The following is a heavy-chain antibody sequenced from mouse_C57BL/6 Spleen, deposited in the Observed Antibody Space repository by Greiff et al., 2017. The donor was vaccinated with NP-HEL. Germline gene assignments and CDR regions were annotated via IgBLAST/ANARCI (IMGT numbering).Heavy chain of an antibody. D-gene: IGHD1-1*01. V-gene: IGHV1-19*01. J-gene: IGHJ3*01. CDR1: GYTFTDYY. CDR3: ARENYGSSPGGFAY. Sequence: VQLQQSGPVLVKPGASVKMSCKASGYTFTDYYMNWVKQSHGKSLEWIGVINPYNGGTSYNQKFKGKATLTVDKSSSTAYMELNSLTSEDSAVYYCARENYGSSPGGFAYWGQGTLVTVSA. CDR2: INPYNGGT.